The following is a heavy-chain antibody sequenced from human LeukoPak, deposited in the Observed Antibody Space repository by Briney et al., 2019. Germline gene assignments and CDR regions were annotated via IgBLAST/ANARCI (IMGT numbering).Heavy chain of an antibody. V-gene: IGHV3-30-3*01. CDR2: ISYDGSNK. CDR3: ARDQNDYGDYQRLEGYYYYYGMDV. D-gene: IGHD4-17*01. Sequence: GGSLRLSCAASGFTFSSYAMHWVRQAPGKGLEWVAVISYDGSNKYYADSVKGRFTISRDNSKNTLYLQMNSLRAEDTAVYYCARDQNDYGDYQRLEGYYYYYGMDVWGQGTTVTVSS. J-gene: IGHJ6*02. CDR1: GFTFSSYA.